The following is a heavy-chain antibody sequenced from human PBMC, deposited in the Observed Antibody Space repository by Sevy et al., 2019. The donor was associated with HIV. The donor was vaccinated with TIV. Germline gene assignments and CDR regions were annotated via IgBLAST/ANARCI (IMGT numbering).Heavy chain of an antibody. D-gene: IGHD2-21*01. V-gene: IGHV3-48*03. CDR2: ISNSGSTI. CDR3: ARLRVIASAPYYFDY. Sequence: GGSLRLSCTASGFTFSSYEMNWVRQAPGKGLEWVSYISNSGSTIHYSDSVKGRFTISRDNAKKSLYLQMNTLRAEDTAVYYCARLRVIASAPYYFDYWGQGALVTVSS. CDR1: GFTFSSYE. J-gene: IGHJ4*02.